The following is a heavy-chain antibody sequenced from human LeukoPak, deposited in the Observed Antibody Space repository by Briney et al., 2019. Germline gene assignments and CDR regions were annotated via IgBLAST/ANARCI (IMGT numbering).Heavy chain of an antibody. CDR1: GFTFSSYA. CDR3: AKDLGLGDYVWGSYRTPYYYGMDV. CDR2: ISGSGGST. V-gene: IGHV3-23*01. D-gene: IGHD3-16*02. J-gene: IGHJ6*04. Sequence: GGSLRLSCAASGFTFSSYAMSWVRQAPGKGLEWLSAISGSGGSTYYADSVKGRVTISRDNSKNTMYLQMNSLRAEDTAVYYCAKDLGLGDYVWGSYRTPYYYGMDVWGKGTTVTVSS.